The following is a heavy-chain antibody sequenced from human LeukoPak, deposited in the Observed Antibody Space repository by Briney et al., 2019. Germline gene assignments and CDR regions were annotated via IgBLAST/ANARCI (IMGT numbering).Heavy chain of an antibody. CDR3: ASDANAYHYFDY. V-gene: IGHV3-30-3*01. CDR2: ISYDGSNK. D-gene: IGHD2-2*01. J-gene: IGHJ4*02. CDR1: GFTFSSYA. Sequence: PGGSLRLSCAASGFTFSSYAMHWVRQAPGKGLEWVAVISYDGSNKYYADSVKGRFTISRDNSKNTLYLQMNSLRAEDTAVYYCASDANAYHYFDYWGQGTLVTVSS.